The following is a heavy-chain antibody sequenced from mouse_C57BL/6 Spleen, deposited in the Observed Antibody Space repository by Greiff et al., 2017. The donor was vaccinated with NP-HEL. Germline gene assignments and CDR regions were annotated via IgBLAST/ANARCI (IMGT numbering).Heavy chain of an antibody. Sequence: QVQLQQPGAELVKPGASVKLSCKASGYTFTSYWMQWVKQRPGQGLEWIGEIDPSDSYTNYNQKFKGKATLTVDTSSSTAYMQLSILTSEDSAVYYCARSYSSGYEGYWGQGTTLTVSS. V-gene: IGHV1-50*01. CDR3: ARSYSSGYEGY. CDR2: IDPSDSYT. J-gene: IGHJ2*01. D-gene: IGHD3-2*02. CDR1: GYTFTSYW.